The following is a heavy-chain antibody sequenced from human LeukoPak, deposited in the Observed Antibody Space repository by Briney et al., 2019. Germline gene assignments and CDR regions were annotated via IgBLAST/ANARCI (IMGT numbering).Heavy chain of an antibody. CDR2: INPNSGGT. V-gene: IGHV1-2*02. CDR3: ARDITDYSNYVNWFDP. J-gene: IGHJ5*02. D-gene: IGHD4-4*01. CDR1: GYTFTGYY. Sequence: ASVKVSCKASGYTFTGYYMHWVRQAPGQGLEWMGWINPNSGGTNYAQKFQGRVTMTRDTSISTAYMELSSLRSEDTAVYYCARDITDYSNYVNWFDPWGQGTLVTVSS.